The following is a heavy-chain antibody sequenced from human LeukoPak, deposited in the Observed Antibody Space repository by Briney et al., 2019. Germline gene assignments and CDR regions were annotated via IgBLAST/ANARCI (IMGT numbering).Heavy chain of an antibody. V-gene: IGHV3-23*01. J-gene: IGHJ4*02. CDR1: GFTFSSYA. CDR3: ARGTYYYDSSGYLSFDY. CDR2: ISGSGGST. Sequence: PGGSLRLSCAASGFTFSSYAMSWVRQAPGKGLEWVSAISGSGGSTYYADSVKGRFTISRDNSKNTLYLQMNSLRAEDTAVYYCARGTYYYDSSGYLSFDYWGQGTLVTVSS. D-gene: IGHD3-22*01.